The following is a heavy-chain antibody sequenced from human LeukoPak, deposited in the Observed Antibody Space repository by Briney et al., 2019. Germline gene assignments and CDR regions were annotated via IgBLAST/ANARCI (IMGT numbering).Heavy chain of an antibody. Sequence: SVKVSCKASGGTFSSYAISWVRQAPGQGLEWMGGIIPVFGTANYAQKFQGRVTITADESTGTAYMDLSSLRSEDTAVYYCARGGVQLERFDYWGQGTLVTVSS. CDR1: GGTFSSYA. CDR3: ARGGVQLERFDY. V-gene: IGHV1-69*13. J-gene: IGHJ4*02. D-gene: IGHD1-1*01. CDR2: IIPVFGTA.